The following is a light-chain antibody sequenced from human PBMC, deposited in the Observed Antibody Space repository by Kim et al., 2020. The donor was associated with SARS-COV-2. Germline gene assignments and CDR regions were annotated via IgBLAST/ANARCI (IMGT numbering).Light chain of an antibody. CDR2: GAS. Sequence: WSAGEGATLSCRASQSVSSTSLAWYQQKPGQAPRLLIYGASSRATGIPDRFSGSGFGTDFSLTISRLEPEDFAVYYCQQYASSPFTFGGGTKLEI. CDR3: QQYASSPFT. J-gene: IGKJ4*01. V-gene: IGKV3-20*01. CDR1: QSVSSTS.